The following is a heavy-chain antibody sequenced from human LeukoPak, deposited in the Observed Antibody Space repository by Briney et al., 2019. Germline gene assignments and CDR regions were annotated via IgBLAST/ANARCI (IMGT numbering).Heavy chain of an antibody. D-gene: IGHD3-16*02. J-gene: IGHJ4*02. Sequence: QAGGSLRLSGAASGFTFSTYAMSWVRQAPGKGLEWGSTIPGSGANPYHAGSVGGPFTLSRDNSKNTLYLHMNSLRAEDTGVYYFAKERAGYTNPYYFDYWGQGTLVTVSS. CDR1: GFTFSTYA. V-gene: IGHV3-23*01. CDR2: IPGSGANP. CDR3: AKERAGYTNPYYFDY.